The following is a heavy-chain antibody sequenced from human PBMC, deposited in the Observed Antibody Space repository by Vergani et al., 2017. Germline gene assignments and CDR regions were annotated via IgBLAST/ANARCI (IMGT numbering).Heavy chain of an antibody. CDR3: ATGRRGGSYPYYDYYYGMDV. Sequence: QVQLVQSGAEVKKPGSSVKVSCKASGGTFSSYAISWVRQAPGQGLEWMGGIIPIFGTANYAQKFQGRVTITADESTSTAYMELSSLRSEDTAVHYCATGRRGGSYPYYDYYYGMDVWGQGTTVTVSS. CDR1: GGTFSSYA. D-gene: IGHD1-26*01. V-gene: IGHV1-69*01. CDR2: IIPIFGTA. J-gene: IGHJ6*02.